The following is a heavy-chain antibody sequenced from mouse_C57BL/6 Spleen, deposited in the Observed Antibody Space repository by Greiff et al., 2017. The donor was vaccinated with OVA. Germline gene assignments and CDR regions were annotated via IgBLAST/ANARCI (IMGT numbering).Heavy chain of an antibody. CDR1: GYAFSSSW. J-gene: IGHJ3*01. V-gene: IGHV1-82*01. CDR3: AAPYDYDGVWFAY. D-gene: IGHD2-4*01. CDR2: IYPGDGDT. Sequence: QVQLKESGPELVKPGASVKISCKASGYAFSSSWMNWVKQRPGKGLEWIGRIYPGDGDTNYNGKFKGKATLTADKSSSTAYMQLSSLTSEDSAVYFCAAPYDYDGVWFAYWGQGTLVTVSA.